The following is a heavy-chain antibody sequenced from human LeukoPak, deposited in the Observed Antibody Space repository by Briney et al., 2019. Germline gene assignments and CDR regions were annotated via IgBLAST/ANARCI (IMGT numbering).Heavy chain of an antibody. CDR2: IIPIFGTA. CDR3: ARGTDGDGTTNDYYYYYYMDV. V-gene: IGHV1-69*05. D-gene: IGHD1-14*01. CDR1: GGTFSSYA. J-gene: IGHJ6*03. Sequence: ASVKVSCKASGGTFSSYAISWVRQAPGQGLEWMGGIIPIFGTANYAQKFQGRVTITTDESTSTAYMELSSLRSEDTAVYYCARGTDGDGTTNDYYYYYYMDVWGKGTTVTVSS.